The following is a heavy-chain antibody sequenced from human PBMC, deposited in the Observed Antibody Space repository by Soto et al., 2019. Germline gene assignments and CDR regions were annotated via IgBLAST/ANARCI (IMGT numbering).Heavy chain of an antibody. CDR1: GGSISSSSYY. Sequence: QLQLQESGPGLVKPSETLSLTCTVSGGSISSSSYYWGWIRQPPGKGLEWIGSIYYSGSTYYNPSLKSRVTISVDTSKNQFSLKLSSMTAADTAVYYCARRITGRGFDYWGQGTLVTVSS. CDR2: IYYSGST. J-gene: IGHJ4*02. V-gene: IGHV4-39*01. D-gene: IGHD1-20*01. CDR3: ARRITGRGFDY.